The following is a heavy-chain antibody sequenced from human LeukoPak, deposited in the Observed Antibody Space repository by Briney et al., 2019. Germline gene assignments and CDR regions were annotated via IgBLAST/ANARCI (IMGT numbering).Heavy chain of an antibody. Sequence: GGSLRLSCAASGFTVSSNYMSWVRQAPGKGLEWVSVIYSGGSTYYADSVKGRFTISRDNSKNTLYLQMNSLRAEDTAVYYCARKATGYYVFDYRGQGTLVTVSS. CDR3: ARKATGYYVFDY. D-gene: IGHD3-9*01. V-gene: IGHV3-53*01. CDR2: IYSGGST. CDR1: GFTVSSNY. J-gene: IGHJ4*02.